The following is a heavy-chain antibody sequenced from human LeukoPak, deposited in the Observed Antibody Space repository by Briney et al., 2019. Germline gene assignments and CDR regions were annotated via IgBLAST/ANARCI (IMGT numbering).Heavy chain of an antibody. D-gene: IGHD6-13*01. J-gene: IGHJ5*02. CDR1: GFTFSSYA. CDR2: ISGSGGST. V-gene: IGHV3-23*01. Sequence: GGSLRLSCAASGFTFSSYAMSWVRQAPGKGLEWVSAISGSGGSTYYADSVKGRFTISRDNSENTLYLQMNSLRAEDTAVYYCAKDAITEVPGQQLPANWFDPWGQGTLVTVSS. CDR3: AKDAITEVPGQQLPANWFDP.